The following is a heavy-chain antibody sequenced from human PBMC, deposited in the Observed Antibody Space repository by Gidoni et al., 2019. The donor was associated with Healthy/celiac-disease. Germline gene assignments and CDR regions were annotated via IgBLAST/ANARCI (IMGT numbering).Heavy chain of an antibody. CDR1: GGSISSYY. CDR2: IYYSGST. V-gene: IGHV4-59*01. Sequence: QVQLQESGPGLVKPSETLSLTCTVSGGSISSYYWSWIRQPPGKGLEWIGYIYYSGSTNYNPSLKSRVTISVDTSKNQFSLKLSSVTAADTAVYYCARDREGDSSGHLNAFDIWGQGTMVTVSS. CDR3: ARDREGDSSGHLNAFDI. D-gene: IGHD3-22*01. J-gene: IGHJ3*02.